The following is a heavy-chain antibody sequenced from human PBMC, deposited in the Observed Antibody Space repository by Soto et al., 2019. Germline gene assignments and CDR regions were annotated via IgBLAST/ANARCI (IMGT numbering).Heavy chain of an antibody. D-gene: IGHD2-15*01. CDR3: VRLNFVVPLI. Sequence: EVQLVQSGGGLLHPGGSLRLSCEASGFMFSNFWMHWVRQAPGKGLEWVSRIYNDGSRTDYADSVKGRFTVSRENAKNTLYLKMNSLRAEDTALYYCVRLNFVVPLIWGQGTLVNVSS. CDR2: IYNDGSRT. V-gene: IGHV3-74*01. CDR1: GFMFSNFW. J-gene: IGHJ4*02.